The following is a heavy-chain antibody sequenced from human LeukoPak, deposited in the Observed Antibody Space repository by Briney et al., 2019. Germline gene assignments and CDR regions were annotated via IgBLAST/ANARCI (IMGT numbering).Heavy chain of an antibody. CDR3: ARSMAAAGPTHNWFDP. V-gene: IGHV4-39*01. J-gene: IGHJ5*02. CDR2: IYYTGTT. Sequence: SETLSPTCTVSGGSISWSNNYWGRIRQPPGKGLEWIGSIYYTGTTYYNPSIKSRVTVSVDTSKNQFSLKLTSVTAADTAVYYCARSMAAAGPTHNWFDPWGHGTLVTVSS. D-gene: IGHD6-13*01. CDR1: GGSISWSNNY.